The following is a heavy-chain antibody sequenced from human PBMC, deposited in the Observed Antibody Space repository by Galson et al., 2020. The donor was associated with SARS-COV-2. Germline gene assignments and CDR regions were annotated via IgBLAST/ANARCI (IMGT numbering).Heavy chain of an antibody. CDR2: INTIGTAI. Sequence: GESLKISCEASGFTFRDSFMTWIRRPPGKGLECISYINTIGTAIYYEDSVKGRFTSSRDNAKNTLYLQMNSLRAEDTAVYYCASPYCTNGVCHRGVFDSWGLGTLVTVSS. CDR3: ASPYCTNGVCHRGVFDS. J-gene: IGHJ4*02. V-gene: IGHV3-11*01. CDR1: GFTFRDSF. D-gene: IGHD2-8*01.